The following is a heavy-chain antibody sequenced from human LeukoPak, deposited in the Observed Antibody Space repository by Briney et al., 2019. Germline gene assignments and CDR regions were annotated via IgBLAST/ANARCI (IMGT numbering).Heavy chain of an antibody. D-gene: IGHD3-3*01. CDR3: ARDRLRFLEWLPNYYYYGMDV. Sequence: PSETLSLTCTVSGGSISSYYWSWIRQPAGKGLEWIGRIYTSGSTNYNPSLKSRVTMSVDTSKNQFSLKLSSVTAADTAVYYCARDRLRFLEWLPNYYYYGMDVWGQGTTVTVSS. CDR1: GGSISSYY. J-gene: IGHJ6*02. V-gene: IGHV4-4*07. CDR2: IYTSGST.